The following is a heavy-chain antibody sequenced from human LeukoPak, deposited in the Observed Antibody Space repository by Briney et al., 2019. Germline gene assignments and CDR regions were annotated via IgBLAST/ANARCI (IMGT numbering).Heavy chain of an antibody. CDR2: INHSGST. J-gene: IGHJ6*04. V-gene: IGHV4-34*01. D-gene: IGHD3-10*01. CDR3: ARAAGHAGSPYYYYYYGMDV. CDR1: GGSFSGYY. Sequence: PSETQSLTCAAYGGSFSGYYWSWIRQPPGKGLEWIGEINHSGSTNYNPSLKSRVTISVDTSKNQFSLKLSSVTAADTAVYYCARAAGHAGSPYYYYYYGMDVWGKGTTVTVSS.